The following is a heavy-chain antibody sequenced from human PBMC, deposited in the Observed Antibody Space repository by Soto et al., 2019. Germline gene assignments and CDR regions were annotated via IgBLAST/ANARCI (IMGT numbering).Heavy chain of an antibody. J-gene: IGHJ5*02. CDR3: ARVTWTSCTSTLYCSGELGWFDP. D-gene: IGHD3-10*01. CDR2: ISSSGSTI. CDR1: GFTFSDYY. V-gene: IGHV3-11*01. Sequence: GGSLRLSCVASGFTFSDYYMSWIRQAPGKGLEWVSYISSSGSTIYYADSVKGRFTISRDNAKNSLYLQMNSLRAEDTAVYYCARVTWTSCTSTLYCSGELGWFDPWGQGTLVTVSS.